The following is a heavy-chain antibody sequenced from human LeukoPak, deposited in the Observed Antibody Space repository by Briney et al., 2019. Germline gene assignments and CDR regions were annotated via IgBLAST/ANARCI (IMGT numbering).Heavy chain of an antibody. D-gene: IGHD2/OR15-2a*01. J-gene: IGHJ4*02. V-gene: IGHV3-48*01. CDR3: ARDLYEMCADY. CDR2: ISSSSRTI. Sequence: GGSLRLSCAASGFTFSSYSMTWVRQAPGKGLEWVSYISSSSRTIYYADSVKGRFTISRDNAKNSLYLQMNSLRAEDTAVYYCARDLYEMCADYWGQGTLVTVSS. CDR1: GFTFSSYS.